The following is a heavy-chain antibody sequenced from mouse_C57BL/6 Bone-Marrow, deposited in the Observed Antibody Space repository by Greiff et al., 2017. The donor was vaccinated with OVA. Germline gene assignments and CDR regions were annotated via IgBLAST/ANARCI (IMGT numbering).Heavy chain of an antibody. D-gene: IGHD1-1*01. CDR3: ASHYYGSSYWYFDV. J-gene: IGHJ1*03. CDR1: GYTFTSYW. Sequence: VQLQQPGAELVKPGASVKMSCKASGYTFTSYWITWVKQRPGQGLEWIGDIYPGSGSTNYNEKFKSKATLTVDTSSSTAYMQLSSLTSEDSAVYYCASHYYGSSYWYFDVWGTGTTVTVSS. V-gene: IGHV1-55*01. CDR2: IYPGSGST.